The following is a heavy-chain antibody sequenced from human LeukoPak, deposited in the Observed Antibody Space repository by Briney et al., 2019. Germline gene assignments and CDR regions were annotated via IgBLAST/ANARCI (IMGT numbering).Heavy chain of an antibody. CDR1: GSTFSSYA. D-gene: IGHD1-14*01. V-gene: IGHV3-23*01. CDR2: ISSSDDST. Sequence: PGGSLRLSCAASGSTFSSYATSWVRQAPGKGLEWVSIISSSDDSTYYADSVKGRFTISRDNSKNTLYLQMNSLRAEDTAVYYCANSPRGIIDYWGQGTLVTVSS. CDR3: ANSPRGIIDY. J-gene: IGHJ4*02.